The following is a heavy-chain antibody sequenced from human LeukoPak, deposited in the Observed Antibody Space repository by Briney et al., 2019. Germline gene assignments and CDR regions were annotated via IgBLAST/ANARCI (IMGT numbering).Heavy chain of an antibody. CDR3: ARHRGFHGSYWSAFDI. D-gene: IGHD1-26*01. CDR1: GYSLTSYW. J-gene: IGHJ3*02. V-gene: IGHV5-51*01. Sequence: GESLKISCKGSGYSLTSYWIGWVRQMPGKGLEWMGIIYPGDSDTRYSPSFQGQVTISADKSISTAYLQWSSLKASDTAMYYCARHRGFHGSYWSAFDIWGQGTMVTVSS. CDR2: IYPGDSDT.